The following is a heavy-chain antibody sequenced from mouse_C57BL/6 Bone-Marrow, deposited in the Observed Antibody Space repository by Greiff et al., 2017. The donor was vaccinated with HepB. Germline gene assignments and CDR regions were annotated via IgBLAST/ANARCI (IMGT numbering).Heavy chain of an antibody. CDR1: GYTFTSYT. CDR2: INSSSGYT. CDR3: ANYYSNPFDY. D-gene: IGHD2-5*01. J-gene: IGHJ2*01. Sequence: VQLQQSGAELARPGASVKMSCKASGYTFTSYTMHWVKQRPGQGLEWIGYINSSSGYTKYNQKFKDKATLTADKSSSTAYMQLSSLTSEDSAVYYCANYYSNPFDYWGQGTTLTVSS. V-gene: IGHV1-4*01.